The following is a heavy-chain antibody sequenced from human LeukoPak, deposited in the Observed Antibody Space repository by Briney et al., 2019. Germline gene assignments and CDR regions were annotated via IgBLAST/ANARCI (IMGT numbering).Heavy chain of an antibody. CDR3: AKAIHGSPSGVVDY. J-gene: IGHJ4*02. D-gene: IGHD5-24*01. V-gene: IGHV3-30*02. CDR2: IRYDGSNK. Sequence: PGGSLRLSCAASGYIFSNYAMHWVRQATGKGLEWVTFIRYDGSNKYYAESVKGRFTISRDNSKNTLYLQMNSLRAEDTAVYYCAKAIHGSPSGVVDYWGQGTLVTVSS. CDR1: GYIFSNYA.